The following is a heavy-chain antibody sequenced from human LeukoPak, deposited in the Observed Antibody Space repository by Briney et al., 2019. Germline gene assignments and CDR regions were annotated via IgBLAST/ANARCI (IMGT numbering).Heavy chain of an antibody. V-gene: IGHV4-39*01. CDR2: IYYSGST. CDR1: GGSISSSSYY. D-gene: IGHD3-3*01. Sequence: PSETLSLTCTVSGGSISSSSYYWGWLRQPPGKGLGWIGSIYYSGSTYYNPSLKSRVTISVDTSKNQFSLKLSSVTAADTAVYYCARVRFLEWLSLDFDYWGQGTLVTVSS. J-gene: IGHJ4*02. CDR3: ARVRFLEWLSLDFDY.